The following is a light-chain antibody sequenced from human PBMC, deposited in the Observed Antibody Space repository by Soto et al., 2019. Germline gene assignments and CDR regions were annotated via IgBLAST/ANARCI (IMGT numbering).Light chain of an antibody. J-gene: IGKJ1*01. CDR2: GAS. Sequence: EIVMTQSPATLSVSPGERATLSCRASQSISNNLAWYQQKPGQAPSLLIYGASTRATGIPGRFSGSGSGTDFTLTISSLQSEDFTVYYCQQYNNWPPAFGQGTKVEIK. CDR1: QSISNN. V-gene: IGKV3-15*01. CDR3: QQYNNWPPA.